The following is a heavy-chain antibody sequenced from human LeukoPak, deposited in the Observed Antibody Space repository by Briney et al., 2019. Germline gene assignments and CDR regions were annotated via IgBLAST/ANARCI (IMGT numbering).Heavy chain of an antibody. CDR1: GGALSSSA. Sequence: GASVKVSCKASGGALSSSAVSWLRLAPGQGLEWLGGIIPIYDSPDYAQRFPGRVKISTDESTSTLFLELSSLTPEDTAVYYCARAWSGILAYDAFDIWGQGTMIIVSS. CDR3: ARAWSGILAYDAFDI. CDR2: IIPIYDSP. D-gene: IGHD3-3*01. J-gene: IGHJ3*02. V-gene: IGHV1-69*05.